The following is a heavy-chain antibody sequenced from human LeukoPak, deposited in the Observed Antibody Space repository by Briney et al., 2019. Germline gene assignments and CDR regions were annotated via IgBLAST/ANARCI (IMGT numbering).Heavy chain of an antibody. V-gene: IGHV4-4*07. CDR2: IYTSGST. D-gene: IGHD3-22*01. Sequence: SETLSLTCTVSGGSFSSHYWSWIRQPAGKGLEWIGRIYTSGSTNYNPSLKSRVTMSVDTSKNQFSLKLSSVTAADTAVYYCARMVVVDSSGYPAWDYMDVWGKGTTVTISS. J-gene: IGHJ6*03. CDR1: GGSFSSHY. CDR3: ARMVVVDSSGYPAWDYMDV.